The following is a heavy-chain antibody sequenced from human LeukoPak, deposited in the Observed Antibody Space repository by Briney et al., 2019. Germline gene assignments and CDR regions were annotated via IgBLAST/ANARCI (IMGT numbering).Heavy chain of an antibody. CDR3: AKDRKWSYYGFDY. J-gene: IGHJ4*02. CDR2: ISNDGSHK. D-gene: IGHD3-10*01. V-gene: IGHV3-30*18. CDR1: EFTFSDCG. Sequence: GGSLRLSCAASEFTFSDCGMHWVRQAPGTGLEWVALISNDGSHKYYADSAKGRFTISRDNSKNTLYLEVNSLRVEDTAVYYCAKDRKWSYYGFDYWGQGTLVTVSS.